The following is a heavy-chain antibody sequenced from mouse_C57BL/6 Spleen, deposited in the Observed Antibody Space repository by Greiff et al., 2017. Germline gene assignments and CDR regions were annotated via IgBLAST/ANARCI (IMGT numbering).Heavy chain of an antibody. J-gene: IGHJ3*01. Sequence: EVNVVESGAELVRPGASVKLSCTASGFNIKDDYMHWVKQRPEQGLEWIGWIDPENGDTEYASKFQGKATITADTSSNTAYLQLSSLTSEDTAVYYCTSDYDVFAYWGQGTLVTVSA. CDR2: IDPENGDT. D-gene: IGHD2-4*01. V-gene: IGHV14-4*01. CDR1: GFNIKDDY. CDR3: TSDYDVFAY.